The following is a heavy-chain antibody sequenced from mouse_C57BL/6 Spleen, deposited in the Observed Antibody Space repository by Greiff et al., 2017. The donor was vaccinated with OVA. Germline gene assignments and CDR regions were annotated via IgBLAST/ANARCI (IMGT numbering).Heavy chain of an antibody. CDR3: ARRTAQAPYAMDY. CDR1: GYTFTSYW. Sequence: VQLKQPGAELVKPGASVKLSCKASGYTFTSYWMQWVKQRPGQGLEWIGEIDPSDSYTNYNQKFKGKATLTVDTSSSTAYMQLSSLTSEDSAVYYCARRTAQAPYAMDYWGQGTSVTVSS. CDR2: IDPSDSYT. D-gene: IGHD3-2*02. V-gene: IGHV1-50*01. J-gene: IGHJ4*01.